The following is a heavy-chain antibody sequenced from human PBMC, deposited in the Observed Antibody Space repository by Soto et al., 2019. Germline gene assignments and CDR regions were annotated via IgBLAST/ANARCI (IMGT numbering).Heavy chain of an antibody. CDR1: GDSISSGDYY. D-gene: IGHD5-12*01. J-gene: IGHJ4*02. V-gene: IGHV4-30-4*01. CDR3: ARELSAYSYGPSEVY. CDR2: IYFNGNT. Sequence: PSETLSLTCSVSGDSISSGDYYWTWIRQPPGQGLEWIGNIYFNGNTNYNPSLQSRLIISLETSKNQVSLKLTSLTAADTAVYYCARELSAYSYGPSEVYWGQGTLVTVSS.